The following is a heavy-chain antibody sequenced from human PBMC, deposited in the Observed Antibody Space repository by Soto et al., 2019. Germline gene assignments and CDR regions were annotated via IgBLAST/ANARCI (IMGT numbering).Heavy chain of an antibody. D-gene: IGHD6-6*01. CDR1: RFTVSIYD. Sequence: PGGSLGLSCAASRFTVSIYDMGWVRQAPGKGLEWVSVVYSTGSTYYADSVKGRFTISRDISKNSLYLQMTSLRADDTAVYYCARGLDVAARPGSQRLDHWGQGTLVTVSS. CDR3: ARGLDVAARPGSQRLDH. CDR2: VYSTGST. J-gene: IGHJ4*02. V-gene: IGHV3-53*01.